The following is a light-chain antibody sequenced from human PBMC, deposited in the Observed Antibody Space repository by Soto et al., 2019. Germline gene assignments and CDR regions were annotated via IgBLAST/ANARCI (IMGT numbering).Light chain of an antibody. CDR3: MQSTQLPPT. Sequence: DIVITQSPLSLPFTPLDPSSISCRSSQSLLHSNGYNYLDWYLQKPGQSPQLLIYEVSTRVSGVPDRFSGSGSGTDFTLEISRVETDDVGIYYCMQSTQLPPTFGQGTRLEIK. CDR2: EVS. CDR1: QSLLHSNGYNY. V-gene: IGKV2D-29*02. J-gene: IGKJ5*01.